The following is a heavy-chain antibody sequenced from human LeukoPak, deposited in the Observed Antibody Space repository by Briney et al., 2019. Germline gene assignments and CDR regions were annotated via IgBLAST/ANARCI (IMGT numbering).Heavy chain of an antibody. CDR1: GGSISSGGYY. CDR2: IYYSGST. CDR3: ARDGGSQTNYYYYGMDV. D-gene: IGHD2-15*01. Sequence: SQTLSLTCTVSGGSISSGGYYWSWIRQHPGKGLEWIGYIYYSGSTYYNPSLESRVTISVDTSKNQFSLKLSSVTAADTAVYYCARDGGSQTNYYYYGMDVWGKGTTVTVSS. V-gene: IGHV4-31*03. J-gene: IGHJ6*04.